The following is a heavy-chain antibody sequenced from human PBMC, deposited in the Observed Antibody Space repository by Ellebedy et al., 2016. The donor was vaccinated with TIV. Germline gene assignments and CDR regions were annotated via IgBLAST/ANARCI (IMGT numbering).Heavy chain of an antibody. Sequence: SETLSLTXTVSGGSISSGSYYWSWIRQPAGKGLEWIGRIYTSGSTNYNPSLKSRVTMSVDTSKNQFSLKLSSVTAADTAVYYCARGTVALQTLKYFDYWGQGTLVTVSS. D-gene: IGHD6-19*01. CDR3: ARGTVALQTLKYFDY. CDR1: GGSISSGSYY. CDR2: IYTSGST. J-gene: IGHJ4*02. V-gene: IGHV4-61*02.